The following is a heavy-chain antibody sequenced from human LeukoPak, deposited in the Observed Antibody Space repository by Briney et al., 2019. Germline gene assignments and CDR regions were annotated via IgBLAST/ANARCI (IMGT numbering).Heavy chain of an antibody. Sequence: GGSLRLSCAASGFTFSSYWMHWVRQAPGKGLVWVSRIKSDGSSTSYADSVKGRFTISRDNANNTLYLQMNSLGVEDTAVYFWLGRAYSGSKLDRGGQGTLSPPPQ. J-gene: IGHJ5*02. CDR3: LGRAYSGSKLDR. D-gene: IGHD3-10*01. CDR1: GFTFSSYW. V-gene: IGHV3-74*01. CDR2: IKSDGSST.